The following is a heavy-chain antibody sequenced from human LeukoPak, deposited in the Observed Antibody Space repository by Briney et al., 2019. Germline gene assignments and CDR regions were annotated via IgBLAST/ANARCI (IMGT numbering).Heavy chain of an antibody. J-gene: IGHJ4*02. V-gene: IGHV3-48*02. CDR3: AIDHDWAFDL. D-gene: IGHD3-9*01. Sequence: DFVKGRFSISRDNAKNSLYLQMNALRYEDTAIYYCAIDHDWAFDLWGQGTLVTVSS.